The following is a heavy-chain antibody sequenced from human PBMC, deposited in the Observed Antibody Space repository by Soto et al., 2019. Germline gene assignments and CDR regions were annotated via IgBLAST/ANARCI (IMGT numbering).Heavy chain of an antibody. CDR1: GFTFSSYS. CDR2: ISGSGGST. Sequence: GGSLRLSCAASGFTFSSYSMSWVRQAPGKGLEWVSAISGSGGSTYYADSVKGRFTISRDNSKNTLYLQMNSLRAEDTAVYYCAKDDEYDFWSGFFDYWGQGTLVTVSS. J-gene: IGHJ4*02. CDR3: AKDDEYDFWSGFFDY. D-gene: IGHD3-3*01. V-gene: IGHV3-23*01.